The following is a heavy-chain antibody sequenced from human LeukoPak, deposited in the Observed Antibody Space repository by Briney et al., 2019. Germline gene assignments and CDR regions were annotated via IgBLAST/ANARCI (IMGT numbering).Heavy chain of an antibody. CDR1: GFTFSSHA. Sequence: PGGSLRLSCSVAGFTFSSHAMHWVRQAPGKGLEYVSTINDDGGLTYYADSVKGRFTVSRDNSKNTLYLQTNNLRPEDTAVYYCASLDYWGQGTPVTVSS. J-gene: IGHJ4*02. V-gene: IGHV3-64D*08. CDR3: ASLDY. CDR2: INDDGGLT.